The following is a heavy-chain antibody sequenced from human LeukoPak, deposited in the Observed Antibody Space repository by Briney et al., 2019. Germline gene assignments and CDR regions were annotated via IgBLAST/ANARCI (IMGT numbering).Heavy chain of an antibody. CDR2: ISGSGGST. CDR3: AKVTCSSTSCSGFYFDY. CDR1: GFTFSSYA. J-gene: IGHJ4*02. V-gene: IGHV3-23*01. Sequence: GGSLRLSCAASGFTFSSYAMSWVRQAPGKGLEWVSAISGSGGSTYYADSVKGRFTISRDNSKNTLYLQMNSLRAEDTAVYYCAKVTCSSTSCSGFYFDYWGQGTLVTVSS. D-gene: IGHD2-2*01.